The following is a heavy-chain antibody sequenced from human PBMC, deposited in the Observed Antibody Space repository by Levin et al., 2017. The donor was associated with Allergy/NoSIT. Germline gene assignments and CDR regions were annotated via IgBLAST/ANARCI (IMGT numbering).Heavy chain of an antibody. CDR2: ISWNSGSI. D-gene: IGHD3-3*01. CDR3: AKDSRWSGYHAFDY. CDR1: GFTFDDYA. J-gene: IGHJ4*02. Sequence: GGSLRLSCAASGFTFDDYAMHWVRQAPGKGLEWVSGISWNSGSIGYADSVKGRFTISRDNAKNSLYLQMNSLRAEDTALYYCAKDSRWSGYHAFDYWGQGTLVTVSS. V-gene: IGHV3-9*01.